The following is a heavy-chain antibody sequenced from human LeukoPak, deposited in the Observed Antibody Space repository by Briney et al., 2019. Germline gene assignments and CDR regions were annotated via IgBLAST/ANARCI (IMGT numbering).Heavy chain of an antibody. CDR2: IYYSGST. CDR1: GGSISSSSYY. CDR3: ASWWAYYYGMDV. D-gene: IGHD2-15*01. J-gene: IGHJ6*02. Sequence: SETLSLTCTVSGGSISSSSYYWGWIRQPPGKGLEWIGSIYYSGSTNYNPSLKSRVTISVDTSKNQFSLKLSSVTAADTAVYYCASWWAYYYGMDVWGQGTTVTVSS. V-gene: IGHV4-39*07.